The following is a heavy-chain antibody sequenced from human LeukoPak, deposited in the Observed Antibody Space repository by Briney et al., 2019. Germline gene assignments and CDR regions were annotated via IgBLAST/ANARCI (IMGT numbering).Heavy chain of an antibody. CDR3: ARSISYYDRADAFDI. V-gene: IGHV4-39*07. Sequence: PSETLSLTCTVSGGSISSSSYYWGWIRQPPGKGLEWIGSIYYSGSTYYNPSLKSRVTISVDTSKNQFSLKLSSVTAADTAVYYCARSISYYDRADAFDIWGQGTMVTVSS. D-gene: IGHD3-22*01. J-gene: IGHJ3*02. CDR2: IYYSGST. CDR1: GGSISSSSYY.